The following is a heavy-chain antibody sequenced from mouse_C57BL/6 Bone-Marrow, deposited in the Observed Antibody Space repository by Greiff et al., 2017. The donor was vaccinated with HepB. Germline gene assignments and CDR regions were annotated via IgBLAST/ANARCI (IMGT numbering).Heavy chain of an antibody. J-gene: IGHJ4*01. D-gene: IGHD1-1*01. V-gene: IGHV1-81*01. CDR2: IYPRSGNT. Sequence: VQLQQSGAELARPGASVKLSCKASGYTFTSYGISWVKQRTGQGLEWIGEIYPRSGNTYYNEKFKGKATLTADKSSSTAYMELRSLTSEYSAVYFCARGPLYYGSSYPYAMDYWGQGTSVTVSS. CDR1: GYTFTSYG. CDR3: ARGPLYYGSSYPYAMDY.